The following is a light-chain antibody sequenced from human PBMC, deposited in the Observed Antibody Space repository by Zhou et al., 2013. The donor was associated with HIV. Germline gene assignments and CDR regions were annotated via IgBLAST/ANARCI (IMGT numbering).Light chain of an antibody. CDR3: QQYGSSIT. J-gene: IGKJ5*01. CDR2: GAS. Sequence: EIVMTQSPATLSVSPGERATLSCRASQSVSSNLAWYQQKPGQAPRLLIYGASTRATGIPARFSGSGFGAEFTLTINSLQPEDFAVFYCQQYGSSITFGQGTRLEI. V-gene: IGKV3-15*01. CDR1: QSVSSN.